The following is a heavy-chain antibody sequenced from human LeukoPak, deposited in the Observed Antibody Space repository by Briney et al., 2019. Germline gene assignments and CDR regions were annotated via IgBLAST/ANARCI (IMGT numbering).Heavy chain of an antibody. D-gene: IGHD3-10*01. CDR1: GFTFSNYA. V-gene: IGHV3-23*01. CDR2: VSGSGAST. Sequence: GGSLRLSCAASGFTFSNYAMSWVRQAPGKGLEWVSGVSGSGASTYYADSVKGRFTISRDNSKNTLFLQMNSLRAEDTAVYYCAKEAWLRLFDYWGQGTLVSVSS. CDR3: AKEAWLRLFDY. J-gene: IGHJ4*02.